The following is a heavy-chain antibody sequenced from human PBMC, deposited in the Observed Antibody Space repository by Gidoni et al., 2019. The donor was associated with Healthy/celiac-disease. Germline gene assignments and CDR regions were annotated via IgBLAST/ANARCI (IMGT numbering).Heavy chain of an antibody. CDR1: GFTFSSYG. D-gene: IGHD3-22*01. Sequence: QVQLVESGGGVVQPGRSLRLSCAASGFTFSSYGMHWVRQAPGKGLEWVAVISYDGSNKYYADSVKGRFTISRDNSKNTLYLQMNSLRAEDTAVYYCAKDQAAYYYDSSGLVYWGQGTLVTVSS. CDR3: AKDQAAYYYDSSGLVY. CDR2: ISYDGSNK. V-gene: IGHV3-30*18. J-gene: IGHJ4*02.